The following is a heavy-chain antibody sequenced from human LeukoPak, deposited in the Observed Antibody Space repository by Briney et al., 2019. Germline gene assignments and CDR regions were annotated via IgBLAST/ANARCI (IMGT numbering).Heavy chain of an antibody. Sequence: PGGSLRLSCAASGITFSRYDMHWVRQATGKGLEWVSSIGTGGDTYYPGSVKGRFTISRENAKNSLYLQMNSLRAGDTAVYYCARGVNLEWLRMDVWGQGTTVTVSS. CDR3: ARGVNLEWLRMDV. V-gene: IGHV3-13*01. CDR1: GITFSRYD. J-gene: IGHJ6*02. CDR2: IGTGGDT. D-gene: IGHD3-3*01.